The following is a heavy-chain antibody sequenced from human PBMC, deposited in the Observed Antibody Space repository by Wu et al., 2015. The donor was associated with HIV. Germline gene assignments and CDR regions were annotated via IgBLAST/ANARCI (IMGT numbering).Heavy chain of an antibody. D-gene: IGHD3-22*01. CDR2: INPSGGST. J-gene: IGHJ4*02. V-gene: IGHV1-46*03. Sequence: QVQLVQSGAEVKKPGASVKVSCKASGYTFTSYYMHWVRQAPGQGLEWMGIINPSGGSTSYAQKFQGRVTMTRDTSTSTVYMELSSQRSEDTAVYYCAREASQYDSSGYSTYYFDYWGQGTLVTVSS. CDR3: AREASQYDSSGYSTYYFDY. CDR1: GYTFTSYY.